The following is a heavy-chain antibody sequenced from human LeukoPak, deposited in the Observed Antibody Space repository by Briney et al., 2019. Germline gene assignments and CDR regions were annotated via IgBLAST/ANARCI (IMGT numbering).Heavy chain of an antibody. V-gene: IGHV1-46*01. CDR1: GYTFTSYY. Sequence: ASVKVSCKASGYTFTSYYMHWVRQAPGQGLEWMGIINPSGGSTSYAQKFQGRVTMTRDTSTSTVYMELSSLRSEDTAVYYCARDHRVVTPLRPYYYDSSGYYPDYWGQGTLATVSS. D-gene: IGHD3-22*01. J-gene: IGHJ4*02. CDR2: INPSGGST. CDR3: ARDHRVVTPLRPYYYDSSGYYPDY.